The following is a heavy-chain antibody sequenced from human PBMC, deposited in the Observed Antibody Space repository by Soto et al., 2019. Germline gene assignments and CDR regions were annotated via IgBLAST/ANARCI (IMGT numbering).Heavy chain of an antibody. V-gene: IGHV3-7*05. J-gene: IGHJ4*02. Sequence: EVQLVESGGGLVQPGGSLRLSCAASGFTFSSYWMSWVRQAPGKGLEWVANIKRDGSEKYYVDSVKGRFTISRDNAKNSLYLQMNSLRAEDTAVYYCARDALWFGDLWGDYWGQGTLVTVSS. CDR1: GFTFSSYW. D-gene: IGHD3-10*01. CDR3: ARDALWFGDLWGDY. CDR2: IKRDGSEK.